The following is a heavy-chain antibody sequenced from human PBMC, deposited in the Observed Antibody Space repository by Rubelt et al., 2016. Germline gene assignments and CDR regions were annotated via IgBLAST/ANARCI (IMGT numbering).Heavy chain of an antibody. CDR1: GFTFSSYG. D-gene: IGHD3-10*01. J-gene: IGHJ3*02. CDR3: AKGHSLSDAFDI. V-gene: IGHV3-30*19. CDR2: ISYVGSNK. Sequence: QVQLVESGGGVVQPGRSLRLSCAASGFTFSSYGMHWVRQAPGKGLEWVAVISYVGSNKYCADSVKGRFTISRDNSRNTLYLQMDSLRDDDTAVYYCAKGHSLSDAFDIWGQGTMVTVSS.